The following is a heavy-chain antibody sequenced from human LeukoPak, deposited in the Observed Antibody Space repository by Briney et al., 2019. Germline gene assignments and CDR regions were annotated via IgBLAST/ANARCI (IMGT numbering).Heavy chain of an antibody. D-gene: IGHD6-13*01. CDR1: EYTFTGYY. V-gene: IGHV1-2*02. CDR3: AGGVSGIPSFDY. Sequence: ASVKVSCKASEYTFTGYYMHWVRQAPGQGLEWMGWINPISGGTNYAQNFQGRVTMTRDTSLSTAYMELSRLGSDDTAVYYCAGGVSGIPSFDYWGQGTLLTVSS. CDR2: INPISGGT. J-gene: IGHJ4*02.